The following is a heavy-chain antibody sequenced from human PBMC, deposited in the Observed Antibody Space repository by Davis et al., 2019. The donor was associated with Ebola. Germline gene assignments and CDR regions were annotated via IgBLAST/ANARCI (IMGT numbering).Heavy chain of an antibody. Sequence: SETLSLTCTVSGYSISSGYYWGWIRQPPGKGLEWIGSIYYSGSTYYNPSLKSRVTISVDTSKNQFSLKLSSVTAADTAVYYCAAVGAIDIWGQGTMVTVSS. CDR2: IYYSGST. D-gene: IGHD6-19*01. V-gene: IGHV4-38-2*02. J-gene: IGHJ3*02. CDR3: AAVGAIDI. CDR1: GYSISSGYY.